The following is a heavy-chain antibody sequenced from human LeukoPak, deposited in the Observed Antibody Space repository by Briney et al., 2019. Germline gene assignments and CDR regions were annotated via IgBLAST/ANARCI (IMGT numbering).Heavy chain of an antibody. Sequence: SVKVSCKASGGTFSSYAINWVRQAPGQGLEWMGGIIPMFGTVNYAQKFQGRVTITADKSTSTAYMELSSLRSDDTAVYYCARVRNSGFRYVDSWGQGTLVTVSS. D-gene: IGHD5-12*01. CDR1: GGTFSSYA. CDR3: ARVRNSGFRYVDS. V-gene: IGHV1-69*06. J-gene: IGHJ4*02. CDR2: IIPMFGTV.